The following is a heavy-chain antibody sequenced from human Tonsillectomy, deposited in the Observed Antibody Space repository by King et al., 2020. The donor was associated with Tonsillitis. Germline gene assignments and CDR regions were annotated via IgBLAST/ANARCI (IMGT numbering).Heavy chain of an antibody. J-gene: IGHJ4*02. CDR2: ISGSGGIT. CDR3: AIDVYDSGGYQFDY. D-gene: IGHD3-22*01. V-gene: IGHV3-23*04. Sequence: VQLVESGGGLVQPGGSLRLSSAASGFTFSSYAMNWVRQAPGKGLEWVSAISGSGGITYYADSLKGRFTISRDNSKNTLYLQMNSLRAEDTAVYYCAIDVYDSGGYQFDYWGQGTLVTVSS. CDR1: GFTFSSYA.